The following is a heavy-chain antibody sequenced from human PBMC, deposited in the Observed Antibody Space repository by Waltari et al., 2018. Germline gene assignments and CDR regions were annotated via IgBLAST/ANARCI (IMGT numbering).Heavy chain of an antibody. V-gene: IGHV3-53*01. CDR2: LYGGGNA. J-gene: IGHJ4*02. CDR1: GCSVKSNY. CDR3: ATPRDYSYGFVY. D-gene: IGHD3-16*02. Sequence: EGQLVESGGGLIQPGGSLRLAGTASGCSVKSNYMTWVRQGRGQGLGCVAVLYGGGNAYYADSVRGRFTISRDNSKNTLYLQMHNLRDDDTAVYYCATPRDYSYGFVYWGQGTLVTVSS.